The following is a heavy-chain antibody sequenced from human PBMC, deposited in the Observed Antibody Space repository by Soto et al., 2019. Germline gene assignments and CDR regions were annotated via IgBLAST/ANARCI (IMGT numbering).Heavy chain of an antibody. D-gene: IGHD2-21*02. V-gene: IGHV1-46*01. CDR2: INPGGGST. CDR1: GYTFTSQY. Sequence: ASVKVSCKASGYTFTSQYIHWVRQAPGQGLEWMGIINPGGGSTSYAQKFQGRVTMTRDTSTSTVYMDLSSLRSDDTAVYYCARARSDVVVVTAIPTQSPFDYWGQGTPVTVSS. J-gene: IGHJ4*02. CDR3: ARARSDVVVVTAIPTQSPFDY.